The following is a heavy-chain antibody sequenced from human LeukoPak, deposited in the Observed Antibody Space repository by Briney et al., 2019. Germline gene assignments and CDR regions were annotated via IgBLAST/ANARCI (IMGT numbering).Heavy chain of an antibody. J-gene: IGHJ4*02. Sequence: PGGSLRLSCAASGFTFSSYSMNWVRQAPGKGLEWVSSISSGSSYIYYADSVKGRFTISRDNAKNSLYLQMNSLRAEDTAVYYCARDWEYYDYVWGSYRYPDYWGQGTLVTVSS. CDR2: ISSGSSYI. V-gene: IGHV3-21*01. CDR3: ARDWEYYDYVWGSYRYPDY. CDR1: GFTFSSYS. D-gene: IGHD3-16*02.